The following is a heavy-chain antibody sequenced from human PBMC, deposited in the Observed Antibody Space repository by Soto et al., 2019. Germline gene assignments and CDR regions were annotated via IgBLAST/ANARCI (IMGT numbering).Heavy chain of an antibody. J-gene: IGHJ4*02. Sequence: SETLSLTCSVSGGSVRTGSYHWSWIRQPPGKGLEWIGFIPNNGSPDYNPSLKSRVVVSIDRSKNQFSLKVNSVTAADTAVYFCARIGWGGDSGGQGTLVTVS. CDR1: GGSVRTGSYH. V-gene: IGHV4-61*01. D-gene: IGHD7-27*01. CDR2: IPNNGSP. CDR3: ARIGWGGDS.